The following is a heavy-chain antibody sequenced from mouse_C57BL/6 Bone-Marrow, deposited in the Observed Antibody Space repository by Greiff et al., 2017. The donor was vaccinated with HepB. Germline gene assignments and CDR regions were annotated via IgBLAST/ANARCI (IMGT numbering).Heavy chain of an antibody. CDR1: GFTFSSYA. Sequence: EVQVVESGEGLVKPGGSLKLFCAASGFTFSSYAMSWVRQTPEKRLEWVAYISSGGDYIYYADTVKGRFTISRDNARNTLYLQMSSLKSEDTAMYYGTKVLDAFDVWGTGTTVTVSS. CDR3: TKVLDAFDV. D-gene: IGHD1-3*01. CDR2: ISSGGDYI. J-gene: IGHJ1*03. V-gene: IGHV5-9-1*02.